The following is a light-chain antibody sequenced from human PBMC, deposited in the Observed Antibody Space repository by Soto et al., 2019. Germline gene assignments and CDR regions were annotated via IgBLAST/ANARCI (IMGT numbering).Light chain of an antibody. CDR1: QSISSW. CDR3: QQYTTYPWT. CDR2: DAS. V-gene: IGKV1-5*01. Sequence: DIPMTQSPSTLSASVGDRVTITCRASQSISSWLAWYQQKPGRAPKVLIFDASSLESGVPSRFSGSGSATEFTLTISSLQPDDFATYYCQQYTTYPWTFGQGTKVEIK. J-gene: IGKJ1*01.